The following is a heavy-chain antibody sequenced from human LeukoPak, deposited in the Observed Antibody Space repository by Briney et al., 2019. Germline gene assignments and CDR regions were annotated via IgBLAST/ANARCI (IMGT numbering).Heavy chain of an antibody. CDR3: AGGSDYSNGNIYEDDFEY. V-gene: IGHV3-64*01. CDR1: GFTFSSYA. D-gene: IGHD5-12*01. CDR2: ISSNGGST. J-gene: IGHJ4*02. Sequence: QAGGSLRLSCAASGFTFSSYAMHWVRQAPGKGLEYVSAISSNGGSTYYANSVKGRFTISRDNSKNTLYLQMGSLRAEDMAVYYCAGGSDYSNGNIYEDDFEYWGQGNLVTVSS.